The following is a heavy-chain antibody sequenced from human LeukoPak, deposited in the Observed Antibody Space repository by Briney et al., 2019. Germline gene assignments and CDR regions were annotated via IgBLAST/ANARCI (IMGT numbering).Heavy chain of an antibody. Sequence: ASVKVSCKASGYTFTGYYMHWVRQAPGQGLEWMGWINPNSGGTNYAQKFQGRVTMTRDTSISTAYMELSRLRSDDTAVYYCARSPLRSTIFGVVSSTLDYWGQGTLVTVSS. J-gene: IGHJ4*02. D-gene: IGHD3-3*01. V-gene: IGHV1-2*02. CDR1: GYTFTGYY. CDR3: ARSPLRSTIFGVVSSTLDY. CDR2: INPNSGGT.